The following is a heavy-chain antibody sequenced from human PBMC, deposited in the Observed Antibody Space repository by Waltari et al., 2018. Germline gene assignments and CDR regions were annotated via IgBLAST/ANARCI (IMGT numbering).Heavy chain of an antibody. D-gene: IGHD6-13*01. Sequence: QVQLQESGPGLVKPSATLSLTCAVPGGSISRHYWSWIRQPPGKGLEWIGRIYGSGGSTDYNPSLQSRVTILTDTSKNQFSLKLRSVTAADTAVYYCARVSSSGWSGDYWGQGVLVTVSS. CDR1: GGSISRHY. V-gene: IGHV4-4*07. CDR2: IYGSGGST. J-gene: IGHJ4*02. CDR3: ARVSSSGWSGDY.